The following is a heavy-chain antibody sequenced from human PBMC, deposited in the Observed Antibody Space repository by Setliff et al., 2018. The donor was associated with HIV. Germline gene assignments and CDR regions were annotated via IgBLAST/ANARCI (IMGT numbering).Heavy chain of an antibody. Sequence: PGGSLRLSCAASGFTFSSYSMNWVRQAPGKGLEWVSSISSSSSYIYYADSVKGRFTISRDNAKNSLYLQMNSLRAEDTAVYYCARVGAPVKFSSIAARPGIWFDPWGQGTLVTVSS. J-gene: IGHJ5*02. V-gene: IGHV3-21*01. CDR1: GFTFSSYS. CDR2: ISSSSSYI. D-gene: IGHD6-6*01. CDR3: ARVGAPVKFSSIAARPGIWFDP.